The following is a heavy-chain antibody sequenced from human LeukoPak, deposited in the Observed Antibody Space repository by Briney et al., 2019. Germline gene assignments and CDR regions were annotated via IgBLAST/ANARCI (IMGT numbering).Heavy chain of an antibody. CDR1: GGSFSGYY. CDR2: INHSGST. V-gene: IGHV4-34*01. J-gene: IGHJ4*02. D-gene: IGHD3-22*01. Sequence: SETLSLTCAVYGGSFSGYYWSWIRQPPGKGLEWIGEINHSGSTNYNPSLKSRVTISVDTSKNQFSLKLSSVTAADTAVYYCARDLYYYDSSGYYATLGYSGQGTLVTVSS. CDR3: ARDLYYYDSSGYYATLGY.